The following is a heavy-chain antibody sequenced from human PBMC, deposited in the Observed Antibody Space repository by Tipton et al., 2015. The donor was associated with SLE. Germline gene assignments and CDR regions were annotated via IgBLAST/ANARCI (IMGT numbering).Heavy chain of an antibody. CDR1: GGSITGHY. J-gene: IGHJ2*01. D-gene: IGHD6-19*01. CDR3: ARGVRIAVVKGWYFDL. V-gene: IGHV4-59*11. Sequence: TLSLTCTVSGGSITGHYWSWIRQPPGKGLECIAYVYYSGNTNFNPSLKSRVTMSADTSKNQFSLKLNSVTAADTAVYYCARGVRIAVVKGWYFDLWGRGTLVTVSS. CDR2: VYYSGNT.